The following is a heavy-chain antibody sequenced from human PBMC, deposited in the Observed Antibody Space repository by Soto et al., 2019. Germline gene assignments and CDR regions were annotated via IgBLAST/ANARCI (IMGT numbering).Heavy chain of an antibody. J-gene: IGHJ4*02. D-gene: IGHD3-22*01. V-gene: IGHV1-69*12. Sequence: QVQLVQSGAEVKKPGSSVKVSCKASGGTFSSYAISWVRQAPGQGLEWMGGIIPIFGTADYAQKFQGRVTITADESTSTGNMELSSLRSEDTAVYYWASHYDSSGYYYRGLDYWCQGTLVTVSS. CDR1: GGTFSSYA. CDR2: IIPIFGTA. CDR3: ASHYDSSGYYYRGLDY.